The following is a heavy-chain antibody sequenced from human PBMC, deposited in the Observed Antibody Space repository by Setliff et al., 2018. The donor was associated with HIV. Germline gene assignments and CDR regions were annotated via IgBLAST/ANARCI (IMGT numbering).Heavy chain of an antibody. CDR2: INHSGGT. D-gene: IGHD7-27*01. CDR1: GRSLSGYY. Sequence: SETLSPTCAVYGRSLSGYYWNWIRQSPGKGLEWIGEINHSGGTNYNPSLKSRVTMSIDTSKNQFSLNVSSVTAADTAVYYCARGWGHDGFDFWGQGTMVTVSS. V-gene: IGHV4-34*01. CDR3: ARGWGHDGFDF. J-gene: IGHJ3*01.